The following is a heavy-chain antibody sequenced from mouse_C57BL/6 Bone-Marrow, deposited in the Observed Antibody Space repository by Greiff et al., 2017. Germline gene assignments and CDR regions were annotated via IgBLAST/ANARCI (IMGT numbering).Heavy chain of an antibody. J-gene: IGHJ3*01. Sequence: QVQLQQPGAELVKPGASVKLSCKASGYTFTSYWMHWVKQTPGQGLEWIGMIHPNSGNTNYNEKFKSKATLTVDKSSSTDYMQLSSLKSEDSAVYCCARGTAWFAYWGQGTMVTVSA. D-gene: IGHD3-3*01. V-gene: IGHV1-64*01. CDR2: IHPNSGNT. CDR3: ARGTAWFAY. CDR1: GYTFTSYW.